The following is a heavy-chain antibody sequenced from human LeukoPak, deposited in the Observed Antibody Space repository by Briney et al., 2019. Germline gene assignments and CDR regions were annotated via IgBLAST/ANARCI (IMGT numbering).Heavy chain of an antibody. Sequence: GGSLRLSCAATGFTFSSYSMSWVRQAPGKGLEWVSYISSSSSIYYADSVKGRFAISSDNAKNSLYLQMNSLRDEDTAVYYCARPSMVQGTNIAAFDFWGQGTLVTVSS. CDR1: GFTFSSYS. CDR2: ISSSSSI. V-gene: IGHV3-48*02. CDR3: ARPSMVQGTNIAAFDF. J-gene: IGHJ4*02. D-gene: IGHD3-10*01.